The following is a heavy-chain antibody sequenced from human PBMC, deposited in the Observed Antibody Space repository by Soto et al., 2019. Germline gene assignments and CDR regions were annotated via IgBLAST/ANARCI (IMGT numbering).Heavy chain of an antibody. CDR3: AKDISSSGYSNWFDP. Sequence: GPLRLSCAASVFTVDDYAMHWVRQAPGKGLEWVSLISCDGGSTYYADSVKGRFTISRDDSKNSLYLQMNSLRAEDTALYYCAKDISSSGYSNWFDPWGQGTLVTVSS. J-gene: IGHJ5*02. CDR2: ISCDGGST. D-gene: IGHD3-22*01. CDR1: VFTVDDYA. V-gene: IGHV3-43D*04.